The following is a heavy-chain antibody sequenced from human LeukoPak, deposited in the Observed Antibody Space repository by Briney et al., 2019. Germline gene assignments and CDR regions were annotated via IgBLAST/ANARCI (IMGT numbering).Heavy chain of an antibody. CDR2: ISSSGGST. J-gene: IGHJ4*02. Sequence: GGSLRLSCAASGLTFSSSAMSWVRQAPGKGLEWVSAISSSGGSTYYTDSVKGRFTISRDNSKNTLYLQMNSLRAEDTAVYYCAKQGGRYVDYWGQGTLVTVSS. CDR1: GLTFSSSA. V-gene: IGHV3-23*01. D-gene: IGHD3-16*01. CDR3: AKQGGRYVDY.